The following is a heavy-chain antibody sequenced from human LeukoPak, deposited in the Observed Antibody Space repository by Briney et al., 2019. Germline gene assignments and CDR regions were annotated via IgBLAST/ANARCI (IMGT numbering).Heavy chain of an antibody. Sequence: GGSLRLSCAASGFTFSSYSMNWVRQAPGKGLEWVSSISSSSSYIYYADSVKGRFTISRDNAKNSLYLQMNSLRAEDTAVYYCSKESSSNWFDPWGQGTLVTVSS. CDR2: ISSSSSYI. V-gene: IGHV3-21*01. CDR1: GFTFSSYS. CDR3: SKESSSNWFDP. D-gene: IGHD6-13*01. J-gene: IGHJ5*02.